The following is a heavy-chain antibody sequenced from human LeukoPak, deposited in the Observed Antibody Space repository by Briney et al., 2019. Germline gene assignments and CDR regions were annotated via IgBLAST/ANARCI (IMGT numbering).Heavy chain of an antibody. V-gene: IGHV3-74*01. CDR3: ARVDWNIDY. CDR2: INNDGSST. D-gene: IGHD1/OR15-1a*01. J-gene: IGHJ4*02. CDR1: GFTFSDSW. Sequence: GGSLRLSCAASGFTFSDSWMHWVRQAPGEGLVWVSRINNDGSSTNYADSVKGRFTISRDNAKNTLYLQMNSLRAEDTAVYFCARVDWNIDYWGQGTLVTVSS.